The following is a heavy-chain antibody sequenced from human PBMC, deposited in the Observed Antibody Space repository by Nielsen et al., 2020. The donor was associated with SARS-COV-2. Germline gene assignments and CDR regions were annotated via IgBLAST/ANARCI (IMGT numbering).Heavy chain of an antibody. D-gene: IGHD3-10*01. J-gene: IGHJ4*02. Sequence: GESLKISCAASGFTFSSYWMHWVRQAPGKGLVWVSRINSDGSSTSYADSVKGRFTISRDNAKNSLYLQMNSLRAEDTALYHCQSGGGYWGQGTLVTVSS. CDR1: GFTFSSYW. CDR2: INSDGSST. CDR3: QSGGGY. V-gene: IGHV3-74*01.